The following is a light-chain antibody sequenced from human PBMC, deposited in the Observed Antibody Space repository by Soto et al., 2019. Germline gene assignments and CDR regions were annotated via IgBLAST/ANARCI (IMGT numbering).Light chain of an antibody. J-gene: IGKJ1*01. Sequence: DIQMTQSPLTVSATVVDRVTLTCRASQRIRSWVAWYQQKAGKAPKLVVHYASILESGVPSRFSGTGSGSEFTLTISSLQPDDSATYYCQHYYSYSPWMFGQGTRVEI. CDR2: YAS. CDR3: QHYYSYSPWM. CDR1: QRIRSW. V-gene: IGKV1-5*01.